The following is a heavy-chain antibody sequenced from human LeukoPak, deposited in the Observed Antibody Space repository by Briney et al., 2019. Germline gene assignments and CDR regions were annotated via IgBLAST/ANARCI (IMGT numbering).Heavy chain of an antibody. J-gene: IGHJ4*02. CDR3: AGSIAAAGSFDY. D-gene: IGHD6-13*01. CDR1: GGSISSSSYY. Sequence: SETLSLTCTVSGGSISSSSYYWGWIRHPPGKGLEWIGSIYYSGSTYYNPSLKSRVTISVDTSKNQFSLKLSSVTAADTAVYYCAGSIAAAGSFDYWGQGTLVTVSS. V-gene: IGHV4-39*01. CDR2: IYYSGST.